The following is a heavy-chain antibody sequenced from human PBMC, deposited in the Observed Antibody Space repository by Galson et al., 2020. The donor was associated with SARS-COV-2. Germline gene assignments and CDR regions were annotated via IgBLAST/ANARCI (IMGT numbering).Heavy chain of an antibody. Sequence: GGSLRLSCAASGFTFSSYAMSWVRQAPGKGLEWVSAISGSGGSTYYADSVKGRFTISRDNSKNTLYLQMNSLRAEDTAVYYCAKVLGVEDIVVVVAAISNEDYYYYGMDVWGQGTTVTVSS. D-gene: IGHD2-15*01. J-gene: IGHJ6*02. CDR2: ISGSGGST. V-gene: IGHV3-23*01. CDR1: GFTFSSYA. CDR3: AKVLGVEDIVVVVAAISNEDYYYYGMDV.